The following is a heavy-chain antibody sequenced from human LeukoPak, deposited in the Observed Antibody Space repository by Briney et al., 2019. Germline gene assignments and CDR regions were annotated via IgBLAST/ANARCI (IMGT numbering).Heavy chain of an antibody. Sequence: PSETLSLTCAVYGGSFSGYYWSWIRQPPGKGLEWIGEINHSGSTNYNPSLESRVTISVDTSKNQFSLKLSSVTAADTAVYYCARGRLYYYDSSGYYVKSRALYYFDYWGQGTLVTVSS. D-gene: IGHD3-22*01. J-gene: IGHJ4*02. CDR3: ARGRLYYYDSSGYYVKSRALYYFDY. V-gene: IGHV4-34*01. CDR1: GGSFSGYY. CDR2: INHSGST.